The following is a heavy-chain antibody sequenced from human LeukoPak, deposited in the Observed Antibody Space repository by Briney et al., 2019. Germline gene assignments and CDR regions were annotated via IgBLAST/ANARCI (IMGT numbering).Heavy chain of an antibody. CDR3: ARWRYDSSGYLPEYFQH. Sequence: GGSLRLSCAASGFTFSSYAMHWVRQAPGKGLEWVAVISDDGGIKLYTDSVKGRFSISRDNSKDTMSLEMNSLRAEDTAVYYCARWRYDSSGYLPEYFQHWGQGTLVTVSS. CDR2: ISDDGGIK. D-gene: IGHD3-22*01. V-gene: IGHV3-30-3*01. J-gene: IGHJ1*01. CDR1: GFTFSSYA.